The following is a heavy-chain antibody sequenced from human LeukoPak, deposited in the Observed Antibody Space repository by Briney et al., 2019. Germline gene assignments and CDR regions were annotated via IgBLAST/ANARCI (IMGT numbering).Heavy chain of an antibody. CDR2: IKRDGSEK. J-gene: IGHJ3*01. V-gene: IGHV3-7*01. Sequence: GGSLRLSCAASGFTFSSYWMSWVRQAPGKGLEWVANIKRDGSEKYYVNSVKGRFTISRDNAKNSLYLQMNSLRAEDTAVYYCARDLLVYYYDSSGYPGVWGQGTMVTVSS. CDR1: GFTFSSYW. D-gene: IGHD3-22*01. CDR3: ARDLLVYYYDSSGYPGV.